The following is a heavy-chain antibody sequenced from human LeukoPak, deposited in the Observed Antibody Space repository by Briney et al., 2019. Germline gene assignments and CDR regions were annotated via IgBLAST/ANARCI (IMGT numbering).Heavy chain of an antibody. J-gene: IGHJ4*02. D-gene: IGHD2-15*01. V-gene: IGHV3-7*01. Sequence: PGGSLRLSCAASGFNFGEFWMAWVRQTPGKGLEWVADIKEDGSEEFYVDSVKGRFTISRDNAKNSLYLQMNSLRAEDTAVYYCASYRFSCSGGSCYADYWGQGTLVTVSS. CDR1: GFNFGEFW. CDR2: IKEDGSEE. CDR3: ASYRFSCSGGSCYADY.